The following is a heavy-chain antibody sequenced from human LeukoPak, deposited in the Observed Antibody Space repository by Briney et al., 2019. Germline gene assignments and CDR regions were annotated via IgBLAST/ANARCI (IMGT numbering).Heavy chain of an antibody. J-gene: IGHJ4*02. CDR3: AKQSFRMVNYFDY. CDR1: GFTFSSYG. D-gene: IGHD3-16*02. V-gene: IGHV3-30*18. CDR2: IAYHGGAE. Sequence: GRSLRLSCAASGFTFSSYGMHWVRQAPGKGLEWVAVIAYHGGAEYYADSVKGRFTISRDNSKYTVDLQLNSLRAEDSAVYYCAKQSFRMVNYFDYWGQGTLVTVSS.